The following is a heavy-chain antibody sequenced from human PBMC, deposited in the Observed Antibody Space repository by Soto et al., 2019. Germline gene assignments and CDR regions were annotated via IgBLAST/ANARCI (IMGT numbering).Heavy chain of an antibody. J-gene: IGHJ3*02. Sequence: PGGSLRLSCAASGFTFSSYAMHWVRQAPGKGLEYVSAISSNGGSTYYANSVKGRFTISRDNSKNTLYLQMGSLRAEDMAVYYCARVPVYYYDSSSYDAFDIWGQGTMVTVS. D-gene: IGHD3-22*01. CDR2: ISSNGGST. CDR3: ARVPVYYYDSSSYDAFDI. CDR1: GFTFSSYA. V-gene: IGHV3-64*01.